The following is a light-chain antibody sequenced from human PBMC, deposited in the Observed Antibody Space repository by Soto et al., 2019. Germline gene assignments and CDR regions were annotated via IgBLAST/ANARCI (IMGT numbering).Light chain of an antibody. J-gene: IGKJ4*01. V-gene: IGKV3-11*01. Sequence: EIVLTQPPAPLSLSPGERATLSCRASQSVSSYLAWYQQKPGQAPRLLIYDASNRSTGIPARFSGSGSGTDVTLTISSLEPEDFAVYYCQQRSNWPPLTFGGGTKVEIK. CDR1: QSVSSY. CDR3: QQRSNWPPLT. CDR2: DAS.